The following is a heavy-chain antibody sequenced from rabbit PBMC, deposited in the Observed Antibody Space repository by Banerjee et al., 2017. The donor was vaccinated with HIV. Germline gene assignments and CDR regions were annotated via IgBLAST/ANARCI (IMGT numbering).Heavy chain of an antibody. Sequence: QEQLEESGGGLVKPGGTLTLTCKASGIDFSSYYYMCWVRQAPGKGPEWIAYIYAGSSGSTYYASWAKGRFTISKTSSTTVTLQMTSLTAADTATYFCARGYAGYAGYGYAMDYFNLWGQGTLVTVS. V-gene: IGHV1S45*01. CDR2: IYAGSSGST. D-gene: IGHD6-1*01. CDR3: ARGYAGYAGYGYAMDYFNL. J-gene: IGHJ4*01. CDR1: GIDFSSYYY.